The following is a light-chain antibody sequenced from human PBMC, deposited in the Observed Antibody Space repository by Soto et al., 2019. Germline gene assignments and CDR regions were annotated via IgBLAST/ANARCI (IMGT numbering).Light chain of an antibody. J-gene: IGKJ2*01. CDR2: GAS. Sequence: VLTQSPGTLSLSPGERATLSCRASQSVSRYLVWYQQKPGQAPRRLIYGASSRASGIPDRFSGSGSGTDFTLTINRLGPEDSAVYYCQQFDTSPYTFGQGTKLEIK. CDR1: QSVSRY. CDR3: QQFDTSPYT. V-gene: IGKV3-20*01.